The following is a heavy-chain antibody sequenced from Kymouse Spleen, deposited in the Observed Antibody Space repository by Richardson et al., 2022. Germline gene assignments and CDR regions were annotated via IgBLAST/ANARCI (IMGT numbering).Heavy chain of an antibody. J-gene: IGHJ5*02. CDR2: ISWNSGSI. Sequence: EVQLVESGGGLVQPGRSLRLSCAASGFTFDDYAMHWVRQAPGKGLEWVSGISWNSGSIGYADSVKGRFTISRDNAKNSLYLQMNSLRAEDTALYYCAKDTITGTTGWFDPWGQGTLVTVSS. CDR1: GFTFDDYA. V-gene: IGHV3-9*01. D-gene: IGHD1-7*01. CDR3: AKDTITGTTGWFDP.